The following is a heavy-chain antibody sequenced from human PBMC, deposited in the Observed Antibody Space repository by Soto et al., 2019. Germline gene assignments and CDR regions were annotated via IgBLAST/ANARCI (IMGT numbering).Heavy chain of an antibody. J-gene: IGHJ3*02. Sequence: SETLSLTCAFSGGSISSGGYSCSWIRHPPGKGLEWIGYIYHSGSTYYNPSLKSRVTISVDRSKNQFSLKLSSVTAADTAVYYCARGLWFGEDSPPDAFDIWGQGTMVTVSS. CDR3: ARGLWFGEDSPPDAFDI. V-gene: IGHV4-30-2*01. CDR2: IYHSGST. D-gene: IGHD3-10*01. CDR1: GGSISSGGYS.